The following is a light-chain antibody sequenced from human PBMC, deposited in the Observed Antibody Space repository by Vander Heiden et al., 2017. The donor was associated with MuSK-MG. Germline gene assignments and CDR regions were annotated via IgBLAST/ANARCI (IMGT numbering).Light chain of an antibody. V-gene: IGKV3-15*01. CDR1: QTVSSN. CDR2: DIS. Sequence: EIVMTPAPATLSVSPGERATLSCRASQTVSSNLAWYQQKPGQAPRLLIYDISTRATGNPARFSGSGSGTEFTLTISSLQSEDVAVYYCQRDNNWPITFGGGTRVEIK. CDR3: QRDNNWPIT. J-gene: IGKJ4*01.